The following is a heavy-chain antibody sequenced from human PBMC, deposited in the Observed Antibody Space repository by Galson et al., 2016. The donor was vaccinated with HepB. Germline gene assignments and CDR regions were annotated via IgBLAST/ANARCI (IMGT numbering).Heavy chain of an antibody. CDR2: IFPADSDT. J-gene: IGHJ4*02. Sequence: QSGAEVKKPGESLKISCKGSGYSFPTYWIAWVRQMPGRGLEWMGIIFPADSDTTYSPSFQDQVTISVDKSISTAYLQWNSLKASDTAIYYCARSADLSLDYWGQGTLVTVSS. V-gene: IGHV5-51*01. CDR1: GYSFPTYW. CDR3: ARSADLSLDY.